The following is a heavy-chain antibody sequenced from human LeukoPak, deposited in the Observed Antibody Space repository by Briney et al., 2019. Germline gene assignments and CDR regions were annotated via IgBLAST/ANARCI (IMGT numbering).Heavy chain of an antibody. CDR2: IYYSGST. V-gene: IGHV4-39*07. D-gene: IGHD3-10*01. J-gene: IGHJ4*02. Sequence: SETLSLTCTVSGGSISSSSYYWGWIRQPPGKGLEWIGSIYYSGSTYYNPSLKSRVTISVDTSKNQFSLKLSSVTAADTAVYYCARDRSYYFDYWGQGTLVTVSS. CDR1: GGSISSSSYY. CDR3: ARDRSYYFDY.